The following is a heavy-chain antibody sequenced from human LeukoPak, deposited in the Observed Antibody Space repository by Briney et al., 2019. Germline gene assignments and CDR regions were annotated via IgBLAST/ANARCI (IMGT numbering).Heavy chain of an antibody. J-gene: IGHJ4*02. D-gene: IGHD2-21*02. CDR3: AKNPPYCGGDCHFDY. Sequence: GGSLRLSCAASGFTFSTYGMHWVRQAPGKGLEWVAVISYDESNKYYADSVKGRFTISRDNSKNALYLQMNSLRAEDTAVYYCAKNPPYCGGDCHFDYWGQGTLVTVSS. CDR2: ISYDESNK. CDR1: GFTFSTYG. V-gene: IGHV3-30*18.